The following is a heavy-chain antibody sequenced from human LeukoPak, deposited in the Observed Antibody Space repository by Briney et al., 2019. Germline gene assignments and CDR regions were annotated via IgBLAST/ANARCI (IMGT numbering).Heavy chain of an antibody. Sequence: GGSLRLSCAASGFTLSSYSMNWVRQAPGKGLEWVSSISSSSSYIYYADSVKGRFTISRDNAKNSLYLQMNSLRAEDTAVYYCARDGSGYEGDYWGQGTLVTVSS. V-gene: IGHV3-21*01. CDR2: ISSSSSYI. CDR3: ARDGSGYEGDY. CDR1: GFTLSSYS. D-gene: IGHD5-12*01. J-gene: IGHJ4*02.